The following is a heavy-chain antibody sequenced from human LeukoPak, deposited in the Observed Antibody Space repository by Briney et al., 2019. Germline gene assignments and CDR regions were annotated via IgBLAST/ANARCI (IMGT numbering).Heavy chain of an antibody. Sequence: ASVKVSCKASGYTFTSYGISWVRQAPGQGLEWMGWISAYNGNTNYAQKLQGRVTMNTDTSTSTAYMELRSLRSDDTAVYYCARAYGRSSTSWKFDYWGQGTLVTVSS. CDR1: GYTFTSYG. J-gene: IGHJ4*02. V-gene: IGHV1-18*04. D-gene: IGHD2-2*01. CDR2: ISAYNGNT. CDR3: ARAYGRSSTSWKFDY.